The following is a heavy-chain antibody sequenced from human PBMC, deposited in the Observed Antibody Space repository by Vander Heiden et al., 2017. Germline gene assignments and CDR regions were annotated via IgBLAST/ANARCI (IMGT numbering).Heavy chain of an antibody. Sequence: EVQLVESGGGLVKPGGSLRLSCAASGFTFSSYSMNWVRQAPGKGLEWVSSISSSSSYIYYADSVKGRFTISRDNAKNSLYLQMNSLRAEDTAVYYCARVDYGSGSWSHPFEYWGQGTLGTVSS. V-gene: IGHV3-21*01. D-gene: IGHD3-10*01. CDR3: ARVDYGSGSWSHPFEY. CDR2: ISSSSSYI. J-gene: IGHJ4*02. CDR1: GFTFSSYS.